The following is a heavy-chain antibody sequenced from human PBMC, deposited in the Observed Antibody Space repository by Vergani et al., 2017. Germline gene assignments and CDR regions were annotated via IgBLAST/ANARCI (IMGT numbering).Heavy chain of an antibody. Sequence: QVQLQESGPGLVRPSETLSLTCTVSAYSISSGFFWGWIRQPPGKGLEWIGSMDYNGLAYYSPSLKSRVTISVDTPQNHFSLKLSWVTAADTAVYYCVRDKTYYDTLIGYAGYYFDAWGQGALVTVS. CDR1: AYSISSGFF. CDR3: VRDKTYYDTLIGYAGYYFDA. CDR2: MDYNGLA. V-gene: IGHV4-38-2*02. J-gene: IGHJ4*02. D-gene: IGHD3-9*01.